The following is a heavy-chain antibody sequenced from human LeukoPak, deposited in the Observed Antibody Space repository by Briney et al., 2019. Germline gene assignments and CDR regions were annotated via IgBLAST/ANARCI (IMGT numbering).Heavy chain of an antibody. CDR2: IYYSGST. CDR3: ARLVRYHDY. D-gene: IGHD3-9*01. V-gene: IGHV4-59*01. Sequence: PSETLSLTCTVSGGSISSYYRSWIRQPPGKGLEWIGYIYYSGSTNYNPSLKSRVTISVDTSKNQFSLKLSSVTAADTAVYYCARLVRYHDYWGQGTLVTVSS. J-gene: IGHJ4*02. CDR1: GGSISSYY.